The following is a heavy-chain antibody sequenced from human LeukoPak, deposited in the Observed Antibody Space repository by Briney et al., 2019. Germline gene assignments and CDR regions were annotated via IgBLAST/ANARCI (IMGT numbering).Heavy chain of an antibody. J-gene: IGHJ5*02. CDR3: AGTAAASSDDWFDP. CDR2: MNTNSGNT. V-gene: IGHV1-8*01. CDR1: GYTFTSYD. Sequence: ASVKVSCKASGYTFTSYDINWVRHAPGQGLEWMGWMNTNSGNTGYAQKFQGRVTMTRNTSISTAYMELSSLRSEDTAVYYCAGTAAASSDDWFDPWGQGTLVTVSS. D-gene: IGHD6-13*01.